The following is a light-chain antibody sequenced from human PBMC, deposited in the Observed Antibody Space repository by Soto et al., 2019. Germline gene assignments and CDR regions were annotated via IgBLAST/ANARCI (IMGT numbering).Light chain of an antibody. J-gene: IGKJ4*01. CDR2: DAS. CDR1: QSVSSY. CDR3: QQRSNWPA. V-gene: IGKV3-11*01. Sequence: IVLTQSPATLSLSPGERATLSCRASQSVSSYLAWYQQKPGQAPKLLIYDASNRATGIPARFSGSGSGTDFPLTISSLEPDDFAVYYCQQRSNWPAFGGGTKVEIK.